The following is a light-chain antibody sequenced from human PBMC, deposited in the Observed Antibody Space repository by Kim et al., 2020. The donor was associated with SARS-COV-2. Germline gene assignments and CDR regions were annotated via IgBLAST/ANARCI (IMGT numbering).Light chain of an antibody. Sequence: KTVTISCTRSSGSIAINYVQWYQQRPGSAPTTVIYEDNQRPSGVPDRFSGSIDSSSNSASLTISGLKTEDEADYYCQSYDSNKYVVFGGGTQLTVL. J-gene: IGLJ2*01. CDR2: EDN. V-gene: IGLV6-57*03. CDR1: SGSIAINY. CDR3: QSYDSNKYVV.